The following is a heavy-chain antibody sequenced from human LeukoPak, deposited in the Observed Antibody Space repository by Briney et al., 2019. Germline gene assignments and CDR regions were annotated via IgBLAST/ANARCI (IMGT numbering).Heavy chain of an antibody. J-gene: IGHJ4*02. CDR2: ISAYNGNT. D-gene: IGHD2-15*01. Sequence: ASVKVSCKASGYTFTSYGISWVRQAPGQGLEWMGWISAYNGNTKYAQNFQGRATMTTDTSTSTAYMELRSLRSDDTALYYCARDPPDNRYCGGGSCSDYWGQGTLVTVSS. CDR1: GYTFTSYG. CDR3: ARDPPDNRYCGGGSCSDY. V-gene: IGHV1-18*01.